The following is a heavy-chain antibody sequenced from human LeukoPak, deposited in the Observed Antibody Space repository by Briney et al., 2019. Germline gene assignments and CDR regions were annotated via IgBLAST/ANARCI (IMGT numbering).Heavy chain of an antibody. CDR3: ARDIRYDSSGYYYEYY. CDR2: IIPILGIA. J-gene: IGHJ4*02. V-gene: IGHV1-69*04. Sequence: SVKVSCKASGGTFSSYAISWVRQAPGQGLEWMGRIIPILGIANYAQKFQGRVTITADKSTSTAYMELSNLRSEDTAVYYCARDIRYDSSGYYYEYYWGQGTLVTVSS. D-gene: IGHD3-22*01. CDR1: GGTFSSYA.